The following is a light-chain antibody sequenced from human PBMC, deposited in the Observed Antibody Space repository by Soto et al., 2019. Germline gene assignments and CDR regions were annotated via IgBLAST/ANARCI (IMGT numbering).Light chain of an antibody. CDR3: QSYGRSLSGVV. CDR2: GNS. J-gene: IGLJ2*01. V-gene: IGLV1-40*01. Sequence: QSVLTQPPSVSGAPGQRVTISCTGSSSNIGAGYDVHWYQQLPGTAPKLLIYGNSNRPSGVPDRFSGSKSGTSASLAITVMQSEDEAYYSCQSYGRSLSGVVFGGGTKLTVL. CDR1: SSNIGAGYD.